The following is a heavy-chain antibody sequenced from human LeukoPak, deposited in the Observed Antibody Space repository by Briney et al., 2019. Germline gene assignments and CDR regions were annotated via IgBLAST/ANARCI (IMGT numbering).Heavy chain of an antibody. CDR2: IWYDGSNK. Sequence: GGSLRLSCAAPGFTFSSYGMHWVRQAPGKGLEWVAVIWYDGSNKYYADSVKGRFTISGDNSKNTLYLQMNSLRAEDTAVYYCARGHSLLDSSSSLQNFDYWGQGTLVTVSS. CDR1: GFTFSSYG. CDR3: ARGHSLLDSSSSLQNFDY. D-gene: IGHD6-13*01. J-gene: IGHJ4*02. V-gene: IGHV3-33*01.